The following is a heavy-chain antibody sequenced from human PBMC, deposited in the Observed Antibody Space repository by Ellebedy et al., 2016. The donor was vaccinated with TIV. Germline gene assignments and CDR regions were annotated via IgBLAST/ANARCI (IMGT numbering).Heavy chain of an antibody. J-gene: IGHJ4*02. CDR1: GFTFSSYG. Sequence: GESLKISCAASGFTFSSYGMHWVRQAPGKGLEWVAFIRYDGSNKYYADSVKGRFTISRDNSKNTLYLQMNSLRAEDTAVYYCAKDLTRRTLNSGSSSFDYWGQGTLVTVSS. CDR3: AKDLTRRTLNSGSSSFDY. V-gene: IGHV3-30*02. D-gene: IGHD1-26*01. CDR2: IRYDGSNK.